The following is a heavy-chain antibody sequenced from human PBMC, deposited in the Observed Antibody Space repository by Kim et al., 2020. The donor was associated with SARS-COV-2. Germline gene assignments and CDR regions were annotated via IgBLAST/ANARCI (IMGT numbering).Heavy chain of an antibody. CDR3: ARATPSDYYYYGMDV. Sequence: PSLKSRVTITVDPSKNQFSLTLSYVTAADTAVYYCARATPSDYYYYGMDVWGQGTTVTVSS. J-gene: IGHJ6*02. V-gene: IGHV4-31*02.